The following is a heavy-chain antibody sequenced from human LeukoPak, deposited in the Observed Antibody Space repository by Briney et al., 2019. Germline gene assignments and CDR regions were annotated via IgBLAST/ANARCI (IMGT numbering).Heavy chain of an antibody. CDR2: IYYSGST. CDR1: GGSISSYD. CDR3: ARDRYDFWSGYYN. Sequence: PSETLSLTCTVSGGSISSYDWSWIRQPPGKGLEWIGYIYYSGSTNYNPSLKSRVTISVDTSKNQFSLKLSSVTAADTAVYYCARDRYDFWSGYYNWGQGTLVTVSS. D-gene: IGHD3-3*01. V-gene: IGHV4-59*01. J-gene: IGHJ4*02.